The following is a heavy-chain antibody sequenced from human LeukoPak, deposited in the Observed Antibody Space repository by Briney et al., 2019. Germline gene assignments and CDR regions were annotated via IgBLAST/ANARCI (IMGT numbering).Heavy chain of an antibody. CDR3: ARDSPNEAILWWSIDY. V-gene: IGHV3-7*01. J-gene: IGHJ4*02. D-gene: IGHD2-21*01. Sequence: GGSLRLSCAASGFTFSSYWMSWVRQAPGKGLEWVANIKQDGSEKYYVDSVKGRFTISRDNAKNSLYLQMNSLRAEDTAVYYCARDSPNEAILWWSIDYWGQGTLVTASS. CDR1: GFTFSSYW. CDR2: IKQDGSEK.